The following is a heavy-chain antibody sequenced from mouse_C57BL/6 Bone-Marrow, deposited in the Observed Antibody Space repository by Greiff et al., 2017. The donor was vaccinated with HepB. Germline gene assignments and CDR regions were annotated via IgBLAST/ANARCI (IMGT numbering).Heavy chain of an antibody. CDR1: GFTFSDYG. V-gene: IGHV5-17*01. CDR3: ARLGDYDAAWFAY. Sequence: EVKLEESGGGLVKPGGSLKLSCAASGFTFSDYGMHWVRQAPEKGLEWVAYISSGSSTIYYADTVKGRFTISRDNAKNTLFLQMTSLRSEDTAMYYCARLGDYDAAWFAYWGQGTLVTVSA. D-gene: IGHD2-4*01. CDR2: ISSGSSTI. J-gene: IGHJ3*01.